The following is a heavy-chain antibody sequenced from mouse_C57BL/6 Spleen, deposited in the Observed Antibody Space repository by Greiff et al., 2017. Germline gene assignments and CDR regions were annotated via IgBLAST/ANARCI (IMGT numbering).Heavy chain of an antibody. V-gene: IGHV14-2*01. D-gene: IGHD1-1*01. CDR1: GFNIKDYY. Sequence: VQLQQSGAELVKPGASVKLSCTASGFNIKDYYMHWVKQRTEQGLEWIGRIDPEDGETKYAPKFQGKATITADTSSNTADLQLSSLTSEDTAVDDCDREGDYYCSSSPCYYAMDYWGQGTSVTVSS. J-gene: IGHJ4*01. CDR3: DREGDYYCSSSPCYYAMDY. CDR2: IDPEDGET.